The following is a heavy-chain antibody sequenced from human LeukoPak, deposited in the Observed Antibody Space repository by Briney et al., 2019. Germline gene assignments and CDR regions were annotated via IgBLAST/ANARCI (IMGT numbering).Heavy chain of an antibody. D-gene: IGHD6-19*01. CDR1: GYTFTTYY. CDR3: ASKDSSGWYEEA. CDR2: INPSGGRT. Sequence: ASVKVSCKASGYTFTTYYMHWVRQAPGQGLEWMGVINPSGGRTSYAQKFQGRVTMTRDTSTSTAYMELSSLRSEDTAMYYCASKDSSGWYEEAWGQGTLVTVSS. V-gene: IGHV1-46*01. J-gene: IGHJ5*02.